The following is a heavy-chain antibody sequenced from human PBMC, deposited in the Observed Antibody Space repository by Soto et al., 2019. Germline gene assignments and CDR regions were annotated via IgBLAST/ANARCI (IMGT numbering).Heavy chain of an antibody. J-gene: IGHJ4*02. V-gene: IGHV3-11*06. CDR3: ARANQQLVTIFDY. CDR1: GFTFSDYY. CDR2: ISSSSSYT. D-gene: IGHD6-13*01. Sequence: AGSQRLSCAPSGFTFSDYYMSWIRQAPGKGLEWVSYISSSSSYTNYADSVKGRFTISRDNAKNSLYLQMNSLRAEDTAVYYCARANQQLVTIFDYWGQGTLVTVSS.